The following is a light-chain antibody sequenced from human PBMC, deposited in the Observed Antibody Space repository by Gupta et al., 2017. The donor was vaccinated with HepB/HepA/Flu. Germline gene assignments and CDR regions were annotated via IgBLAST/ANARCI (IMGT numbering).Light chain of an antibody. V-gene: IGKV2D-29*01. CDR1: QSLLHNDEKTY. CDR2: EVF. J-gene: IGKJ4*01. Sequence: DIVLTQTPLSLSVTPGQPASISCKSSQSLLHNDEKTYIHWYLQKPGQPPQLLNYEVFNRFSGLPDRFSGSASAADFTLKISLVAAEDVVIYYFRESIDVALTFGGGTRVEIK. CDR3: RESIDVALT.